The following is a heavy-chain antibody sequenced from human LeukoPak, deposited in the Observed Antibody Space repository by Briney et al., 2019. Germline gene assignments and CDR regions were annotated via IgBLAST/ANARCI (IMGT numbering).Heavy chain of an antibody. CDR1: GYTFTGYY. V-gene: IGHV1-2*02. Sequence: ASVKVSCKASGYTFTGYYMHWVRQAPGQGLEWMGWINPNSGGTNYARKFQGRVTMTRDTSISTAYMELSRLRSDDTAVYYCARVFPRIAVAGPNKYFDYWGQGTLVTVSS. CDR3: ARVFPRIAVAGPNKYFDY. J-gene: IGHJ4*02. CDR2: INPNSGGT. D-gene: IGHD6-19*01.